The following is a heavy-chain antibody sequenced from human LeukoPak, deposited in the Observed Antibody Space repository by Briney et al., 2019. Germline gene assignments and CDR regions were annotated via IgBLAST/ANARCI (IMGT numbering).Heavy chain of an antibody. CDR1: GFTFSSYS. CDR2: ISSSSSYI. J-gene: IGHJ6*03. CDR3: ARDRIAAADNYYYYYMDV. Sequence: GGSLRLSCAVSGFTFSSYSMNWVRQAPGKGLEWVSSISSSSSYIYYADSVKGRFTISRDNAKNSLYLQMNSLRAEDTAVYYCARDRIAAADNYYYYYMDVWGKGTTVTVSS. D-gene: IGHD6-13*01. V-gene: IGHV3-21*01.